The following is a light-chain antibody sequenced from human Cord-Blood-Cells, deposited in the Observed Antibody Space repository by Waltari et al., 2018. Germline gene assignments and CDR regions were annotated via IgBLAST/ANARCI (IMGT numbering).Light chain of an antibody. Sequence: DNVLTQSPATLSLSPGERATLPCRASQSVRSYLAWYQQKPGQAPRLLIYDASNRATGIPARFSGSGSGTDFTLTISSLEPEDFAVYYCQQRSNWPITFGQGTRLEIK. J-gene: IGKJ5*01. V-gene: IGKV3-11*01. CDR3: QQRSNWPIT. CDR1: QSVRSY. CDR2: DAS.